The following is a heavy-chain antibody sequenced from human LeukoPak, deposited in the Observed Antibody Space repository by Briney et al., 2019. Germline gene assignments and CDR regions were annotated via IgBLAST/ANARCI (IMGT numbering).Heavy chain of an antibody. Sequence: GESLKISYKGSGYSFTSYWIGWVRQMPGKGLEWMGIIYPGDSDTRYSPSFQGQVTISADKSISTAYLQWSSLKASDTAMYYCARGVVVPADLFDYWGQGTLVTVSS. V-gene: IGHV5-51*01. D-gene: IGHD2-2*01. CDR1: GYSFTSYW. CDR3: ARGVVVPADLFDY. J-gene: IGHJ4*02. CDR2: IYPGDSDT.